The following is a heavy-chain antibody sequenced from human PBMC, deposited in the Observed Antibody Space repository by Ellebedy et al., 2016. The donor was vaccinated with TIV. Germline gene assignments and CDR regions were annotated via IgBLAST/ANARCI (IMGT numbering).Heavy chain of an antibody. CDR3: ATQGATGFDY. Sequence: AASVKVSCKASEDTFSNYEINWVRQAFGQGLEWMGWMNPKSGNTGYEQEFQGRLTMTRNTSISTAYMELSSLKSEDTALYYCATQGATGFDYWGQGSLVTVSS. D-gene: IGHD1-26*01. CDR1: EDTFSNYE. J-gene: IGHJ4*02. V-gene: IGHV1-8*01. CDR2: MNPKSGNT.